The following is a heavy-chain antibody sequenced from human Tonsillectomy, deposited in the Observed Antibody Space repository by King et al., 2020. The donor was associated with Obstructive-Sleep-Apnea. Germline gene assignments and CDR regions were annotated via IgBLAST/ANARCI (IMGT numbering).Heavy chain of an antibody. CDR1: GYTFTGYY. V-gene: IGHV1-2*04. CDR3: ARGSHYYDSSGYHPDY. J-gene: IGHJ4*02. CDR2: FNPNSGGT. Sequence: VQLVESGAEVKKPGASVKVSCKASGYTFTGYYMHWVRQAPGQGREWMGWFNPNSGGTNYAQKFQGWVTMTRDTSLSTAYMELSRLRSDDTAVYYCARGSHYYDSSGYHPDYWGQGTLVTVSS. D-gene: IGHD3-22*01.